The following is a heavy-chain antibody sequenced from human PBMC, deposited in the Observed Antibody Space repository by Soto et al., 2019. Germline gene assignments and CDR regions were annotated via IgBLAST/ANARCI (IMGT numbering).Heavy chain of an antibody. J-gene: IGHJ4*02. CDR1: GGSFNNSA. Sequence: QVQLVQSGAEVKKPGSSVKVSCKASGGSFNNSAVTWVRQAPGQGLEWMGGIIPSSGTPNYAQRFQGRVTITADESTSTVSMELSSLRSEDTALYYCASSYGTSWYGDYWGQGTLVTVSS. CDR3: ASSYGTSWYGDY. D-gene: IGHD6-13*01. V-gene: IGHV1-69*01. CDR2: IIPSSGTP.